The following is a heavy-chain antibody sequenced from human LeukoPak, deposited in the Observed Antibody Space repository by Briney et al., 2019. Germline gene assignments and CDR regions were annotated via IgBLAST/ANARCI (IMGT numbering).Heavy chain of an antibody. V-gene: IGHV3-21*01. CDR2: ISSSSSYI. CDR3: ARGVSYVWGSYRTDAFDI. J-gene: IGHJ3*02. CDR1: GFTFSSYS. D-gene: IGHD3-16*02. Sequence: GGSLRLSCAASGFTFSSYSMNWVRQAPGKGLEWVSSISSSSSYIYYADSVKGRFTISRDNAKNSLYLQMNSLRAEDTAVYYCARGVSYVWGSYRTDAFDIWGQGTMVTVSS.